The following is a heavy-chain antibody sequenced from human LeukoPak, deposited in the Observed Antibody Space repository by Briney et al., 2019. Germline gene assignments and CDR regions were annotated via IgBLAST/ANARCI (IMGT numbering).Heavy chain of an antibody. Sequence: GGSLRLSCAASGFTFSRYSMNWVRQAPGKGLEWVSSISSSSSYTYYADSVKGRFTISRDNSKNTLYLQMNSLRAEDTAVYYCAKETRLTGAFDVWGQGTMVTVSS. V-gene: IGHV3-21*04. CDR2: ISSSSSYT. J-gene: IGHJ3*01. CDR1: GFTFSRYS. D-gene: IGHD7-27*01. CDR3: AKETRLTGAFDV.